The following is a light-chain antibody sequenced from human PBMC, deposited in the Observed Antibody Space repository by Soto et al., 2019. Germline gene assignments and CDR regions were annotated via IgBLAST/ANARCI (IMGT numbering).Light chain of an antibody. J-gene: IGKJ1*01. V-gene: IGKV3-11*01. CDR2: DAS. Sequence: MVLTHSPATLSLSPGERATLSCRASQSVSSYLAWYQQKPGQAPRLLIYDASNRATGIPSRFSGSGSGTEFTLTISSLQPDDFATYYCQQYNSYSVTFGQGTKVDIK. CDR3: QQYNSYSVT. CDR1: QSVSSY.